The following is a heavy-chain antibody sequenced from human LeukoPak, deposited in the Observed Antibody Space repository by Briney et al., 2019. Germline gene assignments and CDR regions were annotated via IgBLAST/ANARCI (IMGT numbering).Heavy chain of an antibody. J-gene: IGHJ6*02. Sequence: ASVKVSCKASGGTFSSYAISWARQAPGQGLEWMGGIIPIFGTANYAQKFQGRVTITADEPTSTAYMELSSLRSEDTAVYYCARDRHDQPPKQYGMDVWGQGTTVTVSS. D-gene: IGHD2-2*01. CDR3: ARDRHDQPPKQYGMDV. V-gene: IGHV1-69*13. CDR1: GGTFSSYA. CDR2: IIPIFGTA.